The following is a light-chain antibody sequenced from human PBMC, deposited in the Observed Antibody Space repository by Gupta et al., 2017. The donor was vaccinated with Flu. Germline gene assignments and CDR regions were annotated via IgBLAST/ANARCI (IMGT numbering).Light chain of an antibody. V-gene: IGLV2-14*03. J-gene: IGLJ1*01. Sequence: SITFSCTGTSNDVGRYNYVSWYQQHPGKAPKIIIDDVNNRPSGVSNRFSGSKSGITASLTISGLQTEDEADYYCSSYRINSSRLFGTGTKVTVL. CDR1: SNDVGRYNY. CDR2: DVN. CDR3: SSYRINSSRL.